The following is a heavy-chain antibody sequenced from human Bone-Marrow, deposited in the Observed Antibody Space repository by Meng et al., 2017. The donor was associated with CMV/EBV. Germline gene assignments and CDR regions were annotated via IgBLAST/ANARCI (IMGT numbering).Heavy chain of an antibody. J-gene: IGHJ4*02. CDR2: IYYSGST. V-gene: IGHV4-59*01. CDR3: ARTYGGNIDY. D-gene: IGHD4-23*01. Sequence: SETLSLTCTVSGGSISSYYWSWIRQPPGKGLEWIGYIYYSGSTNYNPSLKSRVTISVDTSKNQFSLRLSSVTAADTAVYYCARTYGGNIDYWGQGTLVTVSS. CDR1: GGSISSYY.